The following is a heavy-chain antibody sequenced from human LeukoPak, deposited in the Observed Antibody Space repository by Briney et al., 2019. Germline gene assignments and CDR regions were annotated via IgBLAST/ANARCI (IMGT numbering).Heavy chain of an antibody. V-gene: IGHV3-23*01. CDR1: GFTFSNYG. CDR3: AKATEGYCNGNRCYPLGY. D-gene: IGHD2-15*01. J-gene: IGHJ4*02. Sequence: GGSLRLSCVASGFTFSNYGMSWVRQTPGKGLEWVSAIADEGYYTYHADSVRGRFTISRDNSKNTLFLQMDDLRADDTAVYYCAKATEGYCNGNRCYPLGYWGQGTLVTVSS. CDR2: IADEGYYT.